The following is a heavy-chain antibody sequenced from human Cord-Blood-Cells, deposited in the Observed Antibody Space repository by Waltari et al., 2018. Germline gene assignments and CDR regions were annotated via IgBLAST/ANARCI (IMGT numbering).Heavy chain of an antibody. CDR1: GGSISSSSYS. Sequence: QLQLQESGPGLVKPSETLSLTCTVSGGSISSSSYSWGWIRQPPGKGLEWIGSIYYSGSTYYNPSLKSRVTISVDTSKNQFSLKLSSVTAADTAVYYCARLATFGGVIVDYWGQGTLVTVSS. CDR3: ARLATFGGVIVDY. V-gene: IGHV4-39*01. D-gene: IGHD3-16*02. J-gene: IGHJ4*02. CDR2: IYYSGST.